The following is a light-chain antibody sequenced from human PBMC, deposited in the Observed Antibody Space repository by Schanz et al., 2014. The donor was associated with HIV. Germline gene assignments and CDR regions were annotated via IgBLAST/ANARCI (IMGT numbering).Light chain of an antibody. CDR3: SSYTSSSTWV. V-gene: IGLV2-14*03. CDR1: SSDVGAYNY. Sequence: QSVLTQPASVSGSPGQSITISCTGTSSDVGAYNYVSWYQQRPGKAPKLVISGVDYRPSGVSSRFSGSKSGSAASLTISGLQAEDEADYYCSSYTSSSTWVFGGGTKLTVL. CDR2: GVD. J-gene: IGLJ3*02.